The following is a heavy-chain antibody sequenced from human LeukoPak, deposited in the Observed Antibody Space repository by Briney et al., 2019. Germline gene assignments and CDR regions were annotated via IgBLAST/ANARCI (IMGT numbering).Heavy chain of an antibody. Sequence: ASVKVSCKASGYTFTSYDINWVRQATGQGLEWMGWMNPNSGNTGYAQKFQGRVTMTRNTSISTAYMERSSLRSEDTAVYYCARGPIWNTVSRTGVLLNYWGQGTLVTVSS. J-gene: IGHJ4*02. CDR2: MNPNSGNT. CDR1: GYTFTSYD. V-gene: IGHV1-8*01. D-gene: IGHD4-17*01. CDR3: ARGPIWNTVSRTGVLLNY.